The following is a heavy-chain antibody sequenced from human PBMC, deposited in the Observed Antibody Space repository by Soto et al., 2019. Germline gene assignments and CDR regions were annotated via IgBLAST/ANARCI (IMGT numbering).Heavy chain of an antibody. V-gene: IGHV4-34*01. CDR1: GGSFSGYY. D-gene: IGHD3-16*01. Sequence: PSETLSLTCAVYGGSFSGYYWSWIRQPPGKGLEWIGEINHSGSTNYNPSLKSRVTISVDTSKNQFSLKLSSVTAADTAVYYCARADGLHSYYYYYGMDVWGQGTTVTVSS. CDR3: ARADGLHSYYYYYGMDV. J-gene: IGHJ6*02. CDR2: INHSGST.